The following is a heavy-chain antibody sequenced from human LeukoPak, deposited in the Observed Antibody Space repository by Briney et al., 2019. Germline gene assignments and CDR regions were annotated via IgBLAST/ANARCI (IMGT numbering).Heavy chain of an antibody. V-gene: IGHV3-74*01. Sequence: GGSLRLSCAASGLTFSGYLMHWVRQAPGKGLVWVSRINSDGSSTSYADSVKGRFTISRDNSKKTLYLQMNSLRADDTAVYYCARERWIPYEWGQGTLVTVSS. CDR2: INSDGSST. CDR3: ARERWIPYE. J-gene: IGHJ4*02. D-gene: IGHD5-18*01. CDR1: GLTFSGYL.